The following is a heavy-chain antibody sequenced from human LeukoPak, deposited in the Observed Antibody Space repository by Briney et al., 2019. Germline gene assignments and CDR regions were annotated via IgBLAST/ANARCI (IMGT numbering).Heavy chain of an antibody. Sequence: GGSLRLSCAASGFTFSSYAMSWARQAPGKGLEWVSAISGSGGSTYYADSVKGRFTISRDNSKNTLYLQMNSLRAEDTAVYYCAKGYGQRLVNNWFDPWGQGTLVTVSS. V-gene: IGHV3-23*01. CDR2: ISGSGGST. CDR1: GFTFSSYA. J-gene: IGHJ5*02. CDR3: AKGYGQRLVNNWFDP. D-gene: IGHD6-13*01.